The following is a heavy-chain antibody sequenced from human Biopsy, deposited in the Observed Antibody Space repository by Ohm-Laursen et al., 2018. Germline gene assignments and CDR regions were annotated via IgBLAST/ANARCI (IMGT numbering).Heavy chain of an antibody. CDR1: GGTFKTEG. CDR3: AGGAAKGYPYDH. CDR2: IIPTFDTP. J-gene: IGHJ5*02. V-gene: IGHV1-69*06. D-gene: IGHD6-13*01. Sequence: ASVKVSCKASGGTFKTEGIIWARQAPGQGLEWMGRIIPTFDTPTYAPDFQGRVTFTADKSTGTATLDLRSLTSEDTAVHYCAGGAAKGYPYDHWGQGTLVTVSS.